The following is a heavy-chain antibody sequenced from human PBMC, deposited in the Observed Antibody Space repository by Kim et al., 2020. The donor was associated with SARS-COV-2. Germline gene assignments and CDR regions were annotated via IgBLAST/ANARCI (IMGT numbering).Heavy chain of an antibody. V-gene: IGHV3-30-3*01. CDR1: GFTFSSYA. J-gene: IGHJ4*02. CDR2: ISYDGSNK. D-gene: IGHD6-6*01. Sequence: GGSLRLSCAASGFTFSSYAMHWVRQAPGKGLEWVAVISYDGSNKYYADSVKGRFTISRDNSKNTLYLQMNSLRAEDTAVYYCARAYLAYSSLSFFDYWGQGTLVTVSS. CDR3: ARAYLAYSSLSFFDY.